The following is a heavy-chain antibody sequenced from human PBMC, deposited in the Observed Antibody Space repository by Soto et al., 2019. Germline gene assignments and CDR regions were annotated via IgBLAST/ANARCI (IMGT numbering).Heavy chain of an antibody. D-gene: IGHD1-7*01. V-gene: IGHV4-38-2*02. Sequence: SETLSLTCAVSGYSISSGYHWGWIRQPPGKGLEWLGSVHHSGSTYYNPSLKSRVTISVDTSKNQFSLKLSSVTAADTAVYYCARDGGKLELPDHWGQGTLVTVSS. CDR2: VHHSGST. CDR3: ARDGGKLELPDH. CDR1: GYSISSGYH. J-gene: IGHJ5*02.